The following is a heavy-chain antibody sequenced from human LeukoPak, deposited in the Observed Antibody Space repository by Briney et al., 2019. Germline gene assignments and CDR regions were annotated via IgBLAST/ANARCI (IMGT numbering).Heavy chain of an antibody. CDR1: GFTFSSFG. V-gene: IGHV3-30*02. Sequence: GGSLRLSCAASGFTFSSFGMHWIRQAPGKGLEWVAFIRNDGSIIYNADSVKGRFTISRDNSKNTLFLQMNSLRADDTAVYYCARDSSGWSPSSVWGQGTLVTVSS. CDR3: ARDSSGWSPSSV. J-gene: IGHJ4*02. D-gene: IGHD6-19*01. CDR2: IRNDGSII.